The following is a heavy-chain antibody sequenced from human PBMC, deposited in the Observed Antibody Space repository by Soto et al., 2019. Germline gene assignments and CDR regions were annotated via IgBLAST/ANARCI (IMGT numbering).Heavy chain of an antibody. CDR3: AKDPRRYWLVPFFDD. V-gene: IGHV3-23*01. J-gene: IGHJ4*02. CDR2: ISGSGRNT. CDR1: GFTFANYA. Sequence: GGSLRLSCAASGFTFANYALSWVRQAPGKGLEWVSGISGSGRNTFSADTVKGRFTISRDNSKNTIYLQLNNVRPDDTAVYYCAKDPRRYWLVPFFDDWGQGTLVTVSS. D-gene: IGHD6-19*01.